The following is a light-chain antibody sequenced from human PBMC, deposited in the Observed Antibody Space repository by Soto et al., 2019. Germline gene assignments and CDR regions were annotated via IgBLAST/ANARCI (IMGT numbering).Light chain of an antibody. J-gene: IGKJ1*01. V-gene: IGKV4-1*01. CDR3: QQYYSAPWT. Sequence: DIVLTQSPDSLAVSLGERATINCKSSQSVFYNSNNKNFLAWYQQKPGQPPKLLIYWASTRESGVPDRFSGGGSGTDFTLTISSLQAEDVAVYYCQQYYSAPWTFGQGTKVEIK. CDR1: QSVFYNSNNKNF. CDR2: WAS.